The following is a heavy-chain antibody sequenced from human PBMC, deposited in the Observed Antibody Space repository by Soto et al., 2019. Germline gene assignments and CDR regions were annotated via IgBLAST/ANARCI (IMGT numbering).Heavy chain of an antibody. J-gene: IGHJ4*02. CDR2: INAGNGNT. CDR3: ARSIVVVTALDY. D-gene: IGHD2-21*02. Sequence: QVQLVQSGAEEKKPGASVKVSCKASGYTFTSYAMHWVRQSPGQRPEWMGWINAGNGNTKYSQKFQGRDTITRDTSASTAYMELSSLRSEDTAVYYCARSIVVVTALDYWGQGTLVTVSS. CDR1: GYTFTSYA. V-gene: IGHV1-3*05.